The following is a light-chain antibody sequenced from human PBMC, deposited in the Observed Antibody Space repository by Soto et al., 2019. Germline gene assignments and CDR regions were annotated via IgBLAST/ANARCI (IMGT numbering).Light chain of an antibody. J-gene: IGLJ1*01. V-gene: IGLV4-69*01. CDR1: SGHSSDA. CDR3: QTWGAGIDV. CDR2: LNSDGSH. Sequence: QLVLTQSPSASASLGASVKLTCTLSSGHSSDAIAWHQQQPEKGPRYLMKLNSDGSHSKGDGIPDRFSGSSSGAARYLTISSLQSEDEDDYYCQTWGAGIDVFGTGTKLTVL.